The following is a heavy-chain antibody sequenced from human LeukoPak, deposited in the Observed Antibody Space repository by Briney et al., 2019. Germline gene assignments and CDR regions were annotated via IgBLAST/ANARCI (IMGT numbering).Heavy chain of an antibody. D-gene: IGHD5-18*01. V-gene: IGHV3-30*02. Sequence: GGSLRLSCAASGFTFSSYGMHWVRQAPGKGLEWVAFTRYDGSNKYYADSVKGRFTISRDNSKNTLYLQMNSLRAEDTAVYYCAKDLDRTDHQEWIQLWLYAFDIWGQGTMVTVSS. J-gene: IGHJ3*02. CDR2: TRYDGSNK. CDR3: AKDLDRTDHQEWIQLWLYAFDI. CDR1: GFTFSSYG.